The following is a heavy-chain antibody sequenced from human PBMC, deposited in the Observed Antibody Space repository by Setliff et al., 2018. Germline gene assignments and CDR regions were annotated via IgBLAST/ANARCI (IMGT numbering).Heavy chain of an antibody. V-gene: IGHV1-2*04. CDR2: INPNSGGT. J-gene: IGHJ4*02. CDR3: ARRRYYYDSSGYRWGGFYFDY. Sequence: ASVKVSCKASGYTFTGYYMHWVRQAPGQGLEWMGWINPNSGGTNYAQKFQGWVTMTRDTSISTAYMELSRLGSDDTAVYYCARRRYYYDSSGYRWGGFYFDYWGQGTLVTVSS. D-gene: IGHD3-22*01. CDR1: GYTFTGYY.